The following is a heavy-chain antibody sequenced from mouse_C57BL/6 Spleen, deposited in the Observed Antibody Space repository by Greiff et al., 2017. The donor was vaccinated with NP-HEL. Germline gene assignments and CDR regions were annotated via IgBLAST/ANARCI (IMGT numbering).Heavy chain of an antibody. CDR2: IDTSDSYT. V-gene: IGHV1-50*01. CDR1: GYTFTSYW. D-gene: IGHD1-1*01. J-gene: IGHJ2*01. CDR3: ARRDYYGSRGYYFDY. Sequence: QVQLQQPGAELVKPGASVKLSCKASGYTFTSYWMQWVKQRPGQGLEWIGEIDTSDSYTNYNQKFKGKATLTVDTSSSTAYMQLSSLTSDDSAVYYCARRDYYGSRGYYFDYWGQGTTLTVSS.